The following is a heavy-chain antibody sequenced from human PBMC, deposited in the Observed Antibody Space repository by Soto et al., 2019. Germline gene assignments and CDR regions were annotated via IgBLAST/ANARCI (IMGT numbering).Heavy chain of an antibody. V-gene: IGHV4-59*01. Sequence: SDTLSLTCTVSGGSISSYYWSWIRQPPGKGLEWIGYIYYSGSTNYNPSLKSRVTISVDTSKNQFSLKLSSVTAADTAVYFCAREGNLGRWIQPLDSWGQGTLVTVS. D-gene: IGHD2-2*03. CDR3: AREGNLGRWIQPLDS. J-gene: IGHJ4*02. CDR2: IYYSGST. CDR1: GGSISSYY.